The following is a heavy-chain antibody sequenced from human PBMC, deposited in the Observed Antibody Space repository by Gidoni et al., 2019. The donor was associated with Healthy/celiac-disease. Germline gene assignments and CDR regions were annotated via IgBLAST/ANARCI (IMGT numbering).Heavy chain of an antibody. J-gene: IGHJ6*03. CDR2: IYSGGST. V-gene: IGHV3-66*03. D-gene: IGHD3-9*01. Sequence: EVQLVESGGGLIQPGGFLTLSCAASGFTVSSNYISWVRQAPGKWLEWVSVIYSGGSTYSADSVKGRFTISRDNSKNTLYLQMNSLRAEDTAVYYCARELRYFDWLLSGYYYYYMDVWGKGTTVTVSS. CDR3: ARELRYFDWLLSGYYYYYMDV. CDR1: GFTVSSNY.